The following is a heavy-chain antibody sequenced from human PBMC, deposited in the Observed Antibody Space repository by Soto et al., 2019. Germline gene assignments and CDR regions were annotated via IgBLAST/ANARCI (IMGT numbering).Heavy chain of an antibody. D-gene: IGHD3-16*02. Sequence: SETLSLTCTVSGGSISSSSYYWGWIRQPPGKGLEWIGSIYYSGSTYYNPSLKSRVTISVDTSKNQFSLKLSSVTAADTAVYYCARVRDYIWGSYRPYYFDYWGQGTLVTVSS. J-gene: IGHJ4*02. V-gene: IGHV4-39*01. CDR2: IYYSGST. CDR1: GGSISSSSYY. CDR3: ARVRDYIWGSYRPYYFDY.